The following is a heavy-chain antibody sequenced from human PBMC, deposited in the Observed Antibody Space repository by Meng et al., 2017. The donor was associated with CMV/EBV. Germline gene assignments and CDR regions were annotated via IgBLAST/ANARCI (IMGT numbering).Heavy chain of an antibody. D-gene: IGHD2-15*01. J-gene: IGHJ4*02. CDR3: ARVCGGSCFDY. CDR2: IIPIFGTA. CDR1: GGTFSSYA. V-gene: IGHV1-69*12. Sequence: QGQSVQAGGEVTKPGSSVKVSCKASGGTFSSYAISWGRQAPGQGLEWMGGIIPIFGTANYAQKFQGRVTITADESTSTAYMELSSLRSEDTAVYYCARVCGGSCFDYWGQGTLVTVSS.